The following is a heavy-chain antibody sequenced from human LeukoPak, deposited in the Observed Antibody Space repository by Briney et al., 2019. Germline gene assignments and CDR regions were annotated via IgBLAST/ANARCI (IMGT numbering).Heavy chain of an antibody. V-gene: IGHV1-46*01. D-gene: IGHD3-10*01. CDR2: INPSGGST. Sequence: GASVKVSCKASGYTLTSNYMHWVRQAPGQGLEWMGIINPSGGSTSYAQKFQGRISMTRDTSTNTVYMELSSLRSEDTAVYFCAREQGSTMVRGPVDHWGQGTLVTVSS. CDR3: AREQGSTMVRGPVDH. CDR1: GYTLTSNY. J-gene: IGHJ4*02.